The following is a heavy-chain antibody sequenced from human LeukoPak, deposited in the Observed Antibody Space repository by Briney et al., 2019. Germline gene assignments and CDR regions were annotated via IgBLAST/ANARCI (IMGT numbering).Heavy chain of an antibody. Sequence: PSETLSLTCTVSGGSISSSSYYWGWIRQPPGKGLEWIGSIYYSGDTYYNPSLKSRQVTISVDTSKNQFSLRLSSVTAADTAVYYCARHQWHYYYYMGVWGKGSTVTVSS. V-gene: IGHV4-39*01. D-gene: IGHD6-19*01. CDR3: ARHQWHYYYYMGV. CDR1: GGSISSSSYY. J-gene: IGHJ6*03. CDR2: IYYSGDT.